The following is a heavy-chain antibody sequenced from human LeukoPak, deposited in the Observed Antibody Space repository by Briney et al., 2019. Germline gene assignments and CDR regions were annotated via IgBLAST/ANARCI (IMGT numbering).Heavy chain of an antibody. V-gene: IGHV3-21*01. J-gene: IGHJ6*03. CDR1: GFTFSSYG. Sequence: GGSLRLSCVASGFTFSSYGMTWVRQAPGKGLEWVSSISSSSSYIYYADSVKGRFTISRDNSKNTLYLQMNSLRAEDTAVYYCAKDPAAMNYYYYMDVWGKGTTVTISS. D-gene: IGHD2-2*01. CDR2: ISSSSSYI. CDR3: AKDPAAMNYYYYMDV.